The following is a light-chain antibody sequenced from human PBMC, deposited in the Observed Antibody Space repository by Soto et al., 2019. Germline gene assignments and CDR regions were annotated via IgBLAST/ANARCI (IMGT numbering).Light chain of an antibody. V-gene: IGKV1-5*03. Sequence: DIQMAQSPSTLSASVGDTVTVTCRASQDVCSFLAWYQQKPGKAPKLLIYLASRLESGVPSRFSGSGSGTDFSLAISGLQPGDFATYFCQQYNSHSFYSFGQGTKLEIK. J-gene: IGKJ2*03. CDR2: LAS. CDR1: QDVCSF. CDR3: QQYNSHSFYS.